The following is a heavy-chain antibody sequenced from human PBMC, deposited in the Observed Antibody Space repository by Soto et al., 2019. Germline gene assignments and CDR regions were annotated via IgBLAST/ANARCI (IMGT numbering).Heavy chain of an antibody. D-gene: IGHD6-19*01. V-gene: IGHV1-18*01. Sequence: ASVEVSCKSSGYNFTSYGISWLRQAPGQGLEWMGWISPHNDRTKYARRFQDRVTMTTETPTSTVYMELGSLRSDDTAVYYCARDLYYSSGRYFDHDAFDIWGQGTVVTVSS. CDR3: ARDLYYSSGRYFDHDAFDI. J-gene: IGHJ3*02. CDR2: ISPHNDRT. CDR1: GYNFTSYG.